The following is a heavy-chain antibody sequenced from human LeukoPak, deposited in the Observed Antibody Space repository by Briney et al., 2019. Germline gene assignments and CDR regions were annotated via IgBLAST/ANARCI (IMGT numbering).Heavy chain of an antibody. CDR3: ARDPTVITSSRITVFGVAKGPHNWFDP. CDR2: INPSGGST. V-gene: IGHV1-46*01. J-gene: IGHJ5*02. Sequence: ASVTVSCKASGYTFTSYYMHWVRQAPGQGLEWMGMINPSGGSTTYAQKYQGRVTMTSDTSTRTVYMELSSLRSEDTAMYYCARDPTVITSSRITVFGVAKGPHNWFDPWGQGTLVTVSS. D-gene: IGHD3-3*01. CDR1: GYTFTSYY.